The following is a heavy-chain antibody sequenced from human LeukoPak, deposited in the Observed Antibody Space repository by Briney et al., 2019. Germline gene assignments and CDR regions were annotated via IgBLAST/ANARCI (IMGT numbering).Heavy chain of an antibody. J-gene: IGHJ6*03. CDR2: IYTSGST. V-gene: IGHV4-4*07. Sequence: SETLSLTCTVSGGPISSYYWSWIRQPAGKGLEWIGRIYTSGSTNYNPSLKSRVTMSVDTSKNQFSLKLSSVTAADTAVYYCARAGALTLYYYYMGVWGKGTTVTVSS. CDR3: ARAGALTLYYYYMGV. CDR1: GGPISSYY. D-gene: IGHD2-21*02.